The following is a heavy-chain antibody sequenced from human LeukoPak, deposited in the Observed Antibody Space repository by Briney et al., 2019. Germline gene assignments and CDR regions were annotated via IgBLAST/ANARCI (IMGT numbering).Heavy chain of an antibody. V-gene: IGHV4-39*07. CDR3: ARDWVAAGATFDY. CDR2: IYYSGST. J-gene: IGHJ4*02. Sequence: SETLSLTCTVSGGSISSSSYYWGWIRQPPGKGLEWIGSIYYSGSTYYNPSLKSRVTISVDTSKNQFSLKLSSVTAADTAVYYCARDWVAAGATFDYWGQETLVTVSS. CDR1: GGSISSSSYY. D-gene: IGHD2-15*01.